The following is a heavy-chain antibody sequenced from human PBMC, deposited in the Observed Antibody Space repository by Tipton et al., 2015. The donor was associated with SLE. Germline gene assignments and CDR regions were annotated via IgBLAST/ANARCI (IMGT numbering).Heavy chain of an antibody. CDR1: GFTFDDYA. V-gene: IGHV3-21*03. CDR3: ATPTHYYDSLGFSSGAFDI. CDR2: ISGSSTYK. J-gene: IGHJ3*02. D-gene: IGHD3-22*01. Sequence: SLRLSCTGSGFTFDDYALSWARQAPGKGLEWISSISGSSTYKWYADSVKGRFTISRDNAKNTVFLEMNSLRVEDTAVYYCATPTHYYDSLGFSSGAFDIWGRGTRVTVSS.